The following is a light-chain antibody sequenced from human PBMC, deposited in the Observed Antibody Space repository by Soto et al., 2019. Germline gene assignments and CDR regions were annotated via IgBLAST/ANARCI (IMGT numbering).Light chain of an antibody. J-gene: IGKJ4*01. CDR2: GAS. CDR3: QQYGSSPPLT. CDR1: QSVSSSH. Sequence: EIVLTQSPGTLSLSPGERATLSCRASQSVSSSHLAWYQQKPGQAPRLLIYGASSRATGIPDRFSGSGSGTDFTVTISRLGPEDFVVYYCQQYGSSPPLTVGGGPKVDIK. V-gene: IGKV3-20*01.